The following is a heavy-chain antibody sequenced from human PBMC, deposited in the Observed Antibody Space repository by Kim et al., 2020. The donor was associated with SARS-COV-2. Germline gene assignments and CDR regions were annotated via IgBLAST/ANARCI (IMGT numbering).Heavy chain of an antibody. J-gene: IGHJ6*03. D-gene: IGHD6-19*01. Sequence: YNPSLKGRVTISVDTAKNQVALKLSCVTAADTAVYYCGSPYSSGWYNMDVWGKGTTVTVSS. V-gene: IGHV4-39*01. CDR3: GSPYSSGWYNMDV.